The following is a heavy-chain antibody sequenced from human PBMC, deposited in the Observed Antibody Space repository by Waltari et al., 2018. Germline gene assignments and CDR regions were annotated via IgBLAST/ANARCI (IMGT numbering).Heavy chain of an antibody. CDR1: GFTFSSHA. Sequence: QVQLVESGGGVVQPGRSLRLSCAASGFTFSSHAMHWVRQAPGKGLEWVAVISFDGGDKHYTDSVKGRFTISRDTSKNMLYLQMSSLRAEDTAVYYCVRDYYFDTSGYLDSWGQGTLVTVSS. CDR3: VRDYYFDTSGYLDS. V-gene: IGHV3-30*10. CDR2: ISFDGGDK. J-gene: IGHJ4*02. D-gene: IGHD3-22*01.